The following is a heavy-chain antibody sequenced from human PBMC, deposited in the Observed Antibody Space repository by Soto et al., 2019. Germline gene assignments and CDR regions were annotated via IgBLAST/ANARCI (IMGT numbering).Heavy chain of an antibody. Sequence: SETLTLTCTLSGGSIRSGDYYWSWIRHPPGKGLEWIGYIYYSGSTYYNPSLKSRVTISVDTSKNQFSLKLSSVTAADTAVYYCARDYYDSSGQYYFDYWGQGSLVTASS. CDR3: ARDYYDSSGQYYFDY. CDR1: GGSIRSGDYY. D-gene: IGHD3-22*01. J-gene: IGHJ4*02. V-gene: IGHV4-30-4*01. CDR2: IYYSGST.